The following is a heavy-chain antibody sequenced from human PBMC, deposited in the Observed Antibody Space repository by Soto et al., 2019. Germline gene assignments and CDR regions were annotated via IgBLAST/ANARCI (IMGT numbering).Heavy chain of an antibody. CDR1: GGTFSSYA. D-gene: IGHD3-3*01. V-gene: IGHV1-69*13. Sequence: ASVKVSCKASGGTFSSYAISWVRQAPGQGLEWMGGIIPIFGTANYAQKFQGRVTITADESTSTAYMELSSLRSEDTAVYYCARAIKRTIFGVHYYYGMDVWGQGTKVTVSS. CDR3: ARAIKRTIFGVHYYYGMDV. J-gene: IGHJ6*02. CDR2: IIPIFGTA.